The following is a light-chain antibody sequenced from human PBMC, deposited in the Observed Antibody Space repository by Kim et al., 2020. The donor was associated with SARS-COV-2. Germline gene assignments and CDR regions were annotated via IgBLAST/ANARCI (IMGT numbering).Light chain of an antibody. CDR3: AAWDDSLSGRV. CDR2: SNK. CDR1: GSHSGDYY. J-gene: IGLJ3*02. V-gene: IGLV1-47*02. Sequence: GQSVTISCSVSGSHSGDYYVSWYQQLPGTAPKVLIYSNKRRPSGVPDRFSGSKSGTSASLAISGLRSEDEADYYCAAWDDSLSGRVFGGGTQLTVL.